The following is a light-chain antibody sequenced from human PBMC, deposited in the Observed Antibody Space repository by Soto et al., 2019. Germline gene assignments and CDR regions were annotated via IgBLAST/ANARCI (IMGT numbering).Light chain of an antibody. CDR3: QQYYDWPRT. V-gene: IGKV3-15*01. Sequence: EIVMTQSPATLSVSAGERVTLSCRASQSVTSNLAWYQQEPGQAPRLLIYGESARATGIPARFSGSGSGTEFTLTISSLQSEDFAVYFCQQYYDWPRTFGQGTKVDI. CDR2: GES. J-gene: IGKJ1*01. CDR1: QSVTSN.